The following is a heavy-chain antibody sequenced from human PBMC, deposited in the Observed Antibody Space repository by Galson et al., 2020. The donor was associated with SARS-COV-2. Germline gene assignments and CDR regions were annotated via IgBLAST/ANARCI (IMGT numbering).Heavy chain of an antibody. CDR1: GVSVSSGIYY. CDR3: ARGEGRITLTRGVIVGFDQ. Sequence: ASETLSLTCTVSGVSVSSGIYYWSWIRQHPGKGLEWIGYIYSNGSTYYSPSLKSRISISADTSKNQFSLKLSSITAADTAVYYCARGEGRITLTRGVIVGFDQWGQGTLVTVSS. CDR2: IYSNGST. V-gene: IGHV4-31*03. D-gene: IGHD3-10*01. J-gene: IGHJ4*02.